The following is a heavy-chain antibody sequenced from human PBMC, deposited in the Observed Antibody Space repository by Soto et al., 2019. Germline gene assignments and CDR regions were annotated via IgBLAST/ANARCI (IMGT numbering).Heavy chain of an antibody. J-gene: IGHJ5*02. CDR3: AREAASTFWFDP. Sequence: QVQLVQSGAEVKKPGASVKISCKTSGYTFTPYHIHWVRQAPGQGLEWMGIIFTSDDRTIYAQNFQGRVAMTRDTSATTVYMELSILRSADTAVYYCAREAASTFWFDPWGQGTLVTVSS. D-gene: IGHD3-16*01. V-gene: IGHV1-46*03. CDR1: GYTFTPYH. CDR2: IFTSDDRT.